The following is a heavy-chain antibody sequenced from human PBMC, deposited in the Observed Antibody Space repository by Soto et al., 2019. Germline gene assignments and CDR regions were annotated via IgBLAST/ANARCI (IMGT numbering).Heavy chain of an antibody. J-gene: IGHJ6*02. CDR1: GFTVSSYS. CDR2: ISSSSSYI. CDR3: ARDQLERLHYYYGMDV. V-gene: IGHV3-21*01. D-gene: IGHD1-1*01. Sequence: GGSLRLSCAASGFTVSSYSMNWVRQAPGKGLEWVSSISSSSSYIYYADSVKGRLTISRDNAKNSLYLQMNSLRAEDTAVYYCARDQLERLHYYYGMDVWGQGTTVTVSS.